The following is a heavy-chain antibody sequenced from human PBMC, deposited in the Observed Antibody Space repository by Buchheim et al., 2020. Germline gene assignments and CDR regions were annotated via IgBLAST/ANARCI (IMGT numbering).Heavy chain of an antibody. CDR3: ARDYEWELLQYYYYYGMDV. J-gene: IGHJ6*02. CDR2: INSDGSST. CDR1: GFTFSSYW. V-gene: IGHV3-74*01. Sequence: EVQLVESGGGLVQPGGSLRLSCAASGFTFSSYWMHWVRQAPGKGLVWVSRINSDGSSTSYADSVKGRFTISRDNATNTLYLQMNSLSAEDAAVYYCARDYEWELLQYYYYYGMDVWGQGTT. D-gene: IGHD1-26*01.